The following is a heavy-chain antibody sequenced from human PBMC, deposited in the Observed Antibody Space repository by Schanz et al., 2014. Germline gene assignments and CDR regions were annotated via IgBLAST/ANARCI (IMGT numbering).Heavy chain of an antibody. CDR1: GFAFSSYG. Sequence: EVQLLESGGGLVQPGGSLRLSCLASGFAFSSYGMNWLRQAPGKGLEWVSAISGSGGSTYYADSVKGRFTISRDNSKNTVHLQMSSLRAEDTAVYYCARDHTTESYYSAGPPIDYWGQGTLLTVSS. V-gene: IGHV3-23*01. CDR3: ARDHTTESYYSAGPPIDY. J-gene: IGHJ4*02. D-gene: IGHD1-26*01. CDR2: ISGSGGST.